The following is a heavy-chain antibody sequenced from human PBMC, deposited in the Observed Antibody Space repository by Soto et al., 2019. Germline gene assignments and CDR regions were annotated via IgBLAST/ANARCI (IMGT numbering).Heavy chain of an antibody. D-gene: IGHD3-16*01. CDR2: INHSGST. V-gene: IGHV4-34*01. CDR3: ARGRRGRAVYYYYYMDV. Sequence: QVQLQQWGAGLLKPSETLSLTCAVYGGSFSGYYWSWIRQPPGKGLEWIGEINHSGSTNYNPSLKSRVTRSVDTSKNQFSLKLRSVTAADTAVYYCARGRRGRAVYYYYYMDVWGKGTTVTVSS. CDR1: GGSFSGYY. J-gene: IGHJ6*03.